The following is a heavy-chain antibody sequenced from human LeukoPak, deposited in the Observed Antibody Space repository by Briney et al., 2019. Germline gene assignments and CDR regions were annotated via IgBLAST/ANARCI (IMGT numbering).Heavy chain of an antibody. CDR1: GYTFTSYA. J-gene: IGHJ4*02. CDR2: INTNTGNP. V-gene: IGHV7-4-1*02. D-gene: IGHD3-3*01. Sequence: ASVKVSCKASGYTFTSYAMNWVRQAPGQGLEWMGWINTNTGNPTYAQGFTGRFVFSLDASVSTAYLQISSLKAEDTAVYYCARDLVLRFLGHLGYWGQGTLVTVSS. CDR3: ARDLVLRFLGHLGY.